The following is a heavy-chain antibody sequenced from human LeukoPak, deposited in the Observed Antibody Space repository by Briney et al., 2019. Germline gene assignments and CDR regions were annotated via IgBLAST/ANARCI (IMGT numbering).Heavy chain of an antibody. Sequence: GGSLRLSCAASGFTFSSYSMNWVRQAPGKGLEWVSSISSSSSYVYYADSVKGRFTISRDNAKNSLYLQMNSLRAEDTAVYYCARIAAPDPDYWGQGTLVTVSS. CDR2: ISSSSSYV. D-gene: IGHD6-13*01. J-gene: IGHJ4*02. V-gene: IGHV3-21*01. CDR3: ARIAAPDPDY. CDR1: GFTFSSYS.